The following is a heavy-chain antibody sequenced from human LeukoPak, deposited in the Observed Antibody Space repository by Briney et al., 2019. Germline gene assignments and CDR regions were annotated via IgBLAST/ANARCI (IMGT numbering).Heavy chain of an antibody. CDR1: GYTLTELS. V-gene: IGHV1-24*01. Sequence: ASVKVSCKVSGYTLTELSMHWVRQAPGKGLEWMGGFDPEDGETIYAQKFQGRVTMTEDTSTDTAYMELSSLRSEDTAVYYCATDIIYYDSGSYYGWGQGTLVTVSS. CDR3: ATDIIYYDSGSYYG. D-gene: IGHD3-10*01. CDR2: FDPEDGET. J-gene: IGHJ4*02.